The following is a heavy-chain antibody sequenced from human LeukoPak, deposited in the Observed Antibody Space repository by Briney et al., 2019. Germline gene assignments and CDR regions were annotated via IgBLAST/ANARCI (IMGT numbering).Heavy chain of an antibody. V-gene: IGHV4-61*02. CDR1: GGSISSGSYY. CDR2: IYTSGST. CDR3: ARDRRGGSYDY. Sequence: PSETLSLTCTVSGGSISSGSYYWSWIRQPAGKGLEWIGRIYTSGSTNYNPSLKSRVTISVDTSKNQFSLRLSSVTAADTAVYYCARDRRGGSYDYWGQGTLVTVSS. D-gene: IGHD1-26*01. J-gene: IGHJ4*02.